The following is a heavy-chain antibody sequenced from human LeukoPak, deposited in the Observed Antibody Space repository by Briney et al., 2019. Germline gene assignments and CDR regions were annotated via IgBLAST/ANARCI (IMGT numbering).Heavy chain of an antibody. V-gene: IGHV1-69*13. CDR2: IIPIFGTA. CDR1: GYTFTSYG. CDR3: ARRLTGDGYYYYYYMDV. D-gene: IGHD3-10*01. J-gene: IGHJ6*03. Sequence: GASVKVSCKASGYTFTSYGISWVRQAPGQGLEWMGGIIPIFGTANYAQKFQGRVTITADESTSTAYMELSSLRSEDTAVYYCARRLTGDGYYYYYYMDVWGKGTTVTVSS.